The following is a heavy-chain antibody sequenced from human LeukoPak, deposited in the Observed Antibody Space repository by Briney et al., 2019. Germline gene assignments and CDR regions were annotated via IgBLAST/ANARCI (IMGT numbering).Heavy chain of an antibody. J-gene: IGHJ5*02. CDR2: ITGDGSTP. CDR1: GFVFSNYA. CDR3: ARVGFSGYDS. D-gene: IGHD5-12*01. V-gene: IGHV3-64*01. Sequence: GGSLRLSCATSGFVFSNYAMNWVRQAPGKGLEYVSAITGDGSTPYYANSVKGRFTISRDNSRNTLYLQMGSLRSEDMAVYYCARVGFSGYDSCGQGTLVTVSS.